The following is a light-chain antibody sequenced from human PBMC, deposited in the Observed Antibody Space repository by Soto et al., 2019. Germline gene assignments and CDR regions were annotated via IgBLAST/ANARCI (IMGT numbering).Light chain of an antibody. CDR1: QSISTH. CDR3: QQYNSYSKT. Sequence: DIQMTQSPSTLSASVGDRFTLTCRASQSISTHLAWYQQKPCKAPNLLISDASSLESGVPPRFSGSGSGTEFTLTISRLQPEDLAIYYCQQYNSYSKTFGQGTKVDIK. CDR2: DAS. J-gene: IGKJ1*01. V-gene: IGKV1-5*01.